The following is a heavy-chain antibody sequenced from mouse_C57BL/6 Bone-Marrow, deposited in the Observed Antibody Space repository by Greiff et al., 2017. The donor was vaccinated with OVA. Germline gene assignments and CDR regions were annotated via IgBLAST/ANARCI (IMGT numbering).Heavy chain of an antibody. V-gene: IGHV1-54*01. Sequence: QVQLQQSGAELVRPGTSVKVSCKASGYAFTNYLIEWVKQRPGQGLEWIGVINPGSGGTNYNEKFKGKATLTADKSSSTAYMQLSSLTSEDSAVYFCARGDYYGSSCAMDYWGQGTSVTVSS. CDR2: INPGSGGT. CDR3: ARGDYYGSSCAMDY. J-gene: IGHJ4*01. CDR1: GYAFTNYL. D-gene: IGHD1-1*01.